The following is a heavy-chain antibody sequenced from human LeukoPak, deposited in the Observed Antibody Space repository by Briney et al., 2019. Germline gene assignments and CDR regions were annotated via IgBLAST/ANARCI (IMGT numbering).Heavy chain of an antibody. V-gene: IGHV1-2*02. CDR2: INPNSGGT. CDR3: ARERKGEGYCSGGSCYGRFDY. D-gene: IGHD2-15*01. Sequence: ASVKVSCKASGYTFTSYGISWVRQAPGQGLEWMGWINPNSGGTNYAQKFQGRVTMTRDTSISTAYMELSRLRSDDTAVYYCARERKGEGYCSGGSCYGRFDYWGQGTLVTVSS. J-gene: IGHJ4*02. CDR1: GYTFTSYG.